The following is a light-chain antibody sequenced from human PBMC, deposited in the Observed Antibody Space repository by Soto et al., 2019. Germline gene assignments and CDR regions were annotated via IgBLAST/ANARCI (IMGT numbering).Light chain of an antibody. CDR2: GAS. V-gene: IGKV3-20*01. CDR1: QSVSSSY. Sequence: ENVLTQSPGTLSLYTGERATLSCRASQSVSSSYLAWYQQKPGQAPRLLIYGASSRATGIPDRFSGSGSGTDFTLTISRLEPEDFAVYYCQQYGSSLRWTFGQGTKVDIK. CDR3: QQYGSSLRWT. J-gene: IGKJ1*01.